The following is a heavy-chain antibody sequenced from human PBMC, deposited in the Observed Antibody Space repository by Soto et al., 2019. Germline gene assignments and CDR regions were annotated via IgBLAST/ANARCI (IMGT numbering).Heavy chain of an antibody. D-gene: IGHD2-15*01. Sequence: AGTLSLICTGSGGSVSSSSYYWGWIRQPPGKGLEWIGSIYYSGSTYYNPSLKSRVTMSVDTSKNQFSLKLSSVTAADTAVYYCARAKLVVAARANWFDPWGKGTLVTVSS. CDR3: ARAKLVVAARANWFDP. J-gene: IGHJ5*02. V-gene: IGHV4-39*07. CDR2: IYYSGST. CDR1: GGSVSSSSYY.